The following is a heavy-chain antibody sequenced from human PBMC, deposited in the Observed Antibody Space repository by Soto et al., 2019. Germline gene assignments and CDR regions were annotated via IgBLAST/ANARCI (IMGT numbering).Heavy chain of an antibody. Sequence: GGSLRLSCAASGFTFSSYAMSWVRQAPGKGLEWVSAISGSGGSTYYADSVKGRFTISRDNSKNTLYLQMNCLRAEDTAVYYCAKYDILTGYYSCFDYWGQGTLVTVSS. V-gene: IGHV3-23*01. D-gene: IGHD3-9*01. J-gene: IGHJ4*02. CDR3: AKYDILTGYYSCFDY. CDR1: GFTFSSYA. CDR2: ISGSGGST.